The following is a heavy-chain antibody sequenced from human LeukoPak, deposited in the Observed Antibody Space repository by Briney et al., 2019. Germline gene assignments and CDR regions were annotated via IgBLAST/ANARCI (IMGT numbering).Heavy chain of an antibody. D-gene: IGHD3-10*01. CDR3: ARVGWSGSWSLNLDY. V-gene: IGHV1-3*01. CDR1: GYTFTSYA. J-gene: IGHJ4*02. Sequence: ASVKVSCKASGYTFTSYAMHWVRQAPGQRLEWMGWINAGNGNTKYPQEFQGRVTMTRDTSISTVYMELSRLTSDDTAVYYCARVGWSGSWSLNLDYWGQGTLVTVSS. CDR2: INAGNGNT.